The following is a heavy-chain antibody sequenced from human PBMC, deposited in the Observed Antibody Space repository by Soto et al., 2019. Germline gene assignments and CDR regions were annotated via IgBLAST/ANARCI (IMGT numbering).Heavy chain of an antibody. CDR1: GFTFSDYY. D-gene: IGHD6-19*01. CDR3: ARDRILGSSGWYRGWFDP. J-gene: IGHJ5*02. V-gene: IGHV3-11*01. CDR2: ISSSGSTT. Sequence: NPGGSLRLSCAASGFTFSDYYMSWIRQAPGKGLEWVSHISSSGSTTYYADSVKGRFTISRDNAKKSLYLQMNSLRAEDTAVYYCARDRILGSSGWYRGWFDPWGQGTLVTVSS.